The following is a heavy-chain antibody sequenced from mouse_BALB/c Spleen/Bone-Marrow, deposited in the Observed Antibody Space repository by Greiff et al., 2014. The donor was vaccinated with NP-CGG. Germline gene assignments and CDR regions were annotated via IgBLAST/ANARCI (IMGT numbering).Heavy chain of an antibody. J-gene: IGHJ2*01. CDR2: IYPGSGST. V-gene: IGHV1S22*01. Sequence: LQQSGSELVRPGASVKLSCKASGYTFTSYWMHWVKQRHGQGLEWIGNIYPGSGSTNYDEKFKSKGTLTVDTSSSTAYMHLSSLTSEDSAVYYGTSWDYWGQGTTLTVSS. CDR1: GYTFTSYW. CDR3: TSWDY.